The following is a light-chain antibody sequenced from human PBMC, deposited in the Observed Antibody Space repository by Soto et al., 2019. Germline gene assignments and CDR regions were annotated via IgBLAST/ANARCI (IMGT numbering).Light chain of an antibody. CDR2: DAS. Sequence: EIVLTQSPATLSLSPGKRATLSCRASQSVSNSLVWFQQKPGQAPRLLIYDASNRATDIPARFSGSGSGTDFTLTISSLEPEDLAVYYCQQRHNWPRTFGQGTKVEIK. V-gene: IGKV3-11*01. CDR1: QSVSNS. J-gene: IGKJ2*01. CDR3: QQRHNWPRT.